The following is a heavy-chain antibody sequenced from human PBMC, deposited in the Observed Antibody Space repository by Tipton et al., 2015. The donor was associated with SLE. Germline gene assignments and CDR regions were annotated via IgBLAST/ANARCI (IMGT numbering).Heavy chain of an antibody. V-gene: IGHV4-61*08. CDR2: IYYSGST. CDR3: ARGNGWYDWY. D-gene: IGHD6-19*01. Sequence: LRLSCTVSGGSISSGDYYWSWIRQPPGKGLEWIGYIYYSGSTNYNPSLKSRVTISVDTSKNQFSLKLSSVTAADTAVYYCARGNGWYDWYWGQGTLVTVSS. J-gene: IGHJ4*02. CDR1: GGSISSGDYY.